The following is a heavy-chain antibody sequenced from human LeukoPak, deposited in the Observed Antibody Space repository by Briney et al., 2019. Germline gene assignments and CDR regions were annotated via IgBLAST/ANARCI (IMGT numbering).Heavy chain of an antibody. Sequence: GASVKVSCKASSYTFTNYAFTWVRQAPGQGLEWMGWMNPNSGNTAYAQKFQGRVTITRNTSISTAYMELSSLRSEDTAIYYCAREDYYDSGSSDYWGQGTLVTVSS. CDR1: SYTFTNYA. CDR2: MNPNSGNT. CDR3: AREDYYDSGSSDY. V-gene: IGHV1-8*03. J-gene: IGHJ4*02. D-gene: IGHD3-22*01.